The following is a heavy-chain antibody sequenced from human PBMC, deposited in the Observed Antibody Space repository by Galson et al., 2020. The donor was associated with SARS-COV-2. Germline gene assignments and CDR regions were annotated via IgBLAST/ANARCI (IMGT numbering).Heavy chain of an antibody. CDR1: GGSISSGDYY. CDR2: IYYSGST. D-gene: IGHD2-2*01. J-gene: IGHJ6*02. Sequence: SETLSLTCTVSGGSISSGDYYWSWIRQPPGKGLEWIGYIYYSGSTYYNPSLKSRVTISVDTSKNQFSLKLSSVTAADTAVYYCARDSHQLLSRGSADDYYYYGMDVWGLGTTVTVSS. CDR3: ARDSHQLLSRGSADDYYYYGMDV. V-gene: IGHV4-30-4*01.